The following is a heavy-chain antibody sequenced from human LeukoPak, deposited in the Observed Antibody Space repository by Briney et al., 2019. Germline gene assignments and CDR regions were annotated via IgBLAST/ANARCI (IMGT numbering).Heavy chain of an antibody. CDR1: RGAISSYH. Sequence: SETLSLTCTVSRGAISSYHWTWMRQPAGKGLEWIGRIYTSGSTNYNPSLKSRVTISVDTSKNQFSLKLSSVTAADTAVYYCARGYCSSTSCQGVVWFDPWGQGTLVTVSS. V-gene: IGHV4-4*07. CDR3: ARGYCSSTSCQGVVWFDP. CDR2: IYTSGST. D-gene: IGHD2-2*01. J-gene: IGHJ5*02.